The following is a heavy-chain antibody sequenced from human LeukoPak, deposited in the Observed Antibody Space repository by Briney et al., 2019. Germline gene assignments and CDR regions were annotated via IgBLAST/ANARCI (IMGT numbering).Heavy chain of an antibody. CDR1: GGSISSSSYY. J-gene: IGHJ6*04. CDR2: IYYSGST. V-gene: IGHV4-61*05. D-gene: IGHD1-14*01. Sequence: SETLSLTCTVSGGSISSSSYYWGWIRQPPGKGLEWIGYIYYSGSTNYNPSLKSRVTISVDTSKNQFSLKLSSVTAADTAVYYCARRKGTKLHDVWGKGTTVTISS. CDR3: ARRKGTKLHDV.